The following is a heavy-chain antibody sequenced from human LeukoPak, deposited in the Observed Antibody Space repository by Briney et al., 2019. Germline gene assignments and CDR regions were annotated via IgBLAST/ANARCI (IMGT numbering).Heavy chain of an antibody. D-gene: IGHD3-10*01. CDR1: GYTFTSYA. Sequence: ASVKVSCKASGYTFTSYAIHWVRQAPGQRLEWMGWINTGNENTQYSQKFQGRVTITRDTSANTAYMELSTLRSEDTAVYYCARDSGKGFYEMTYGGQGTLVIVSS. CDR3: ARDSGKGFYEMTY. V-gene: IGHV1-3*04. J-gene: IGHJ4*02. CDR2: INTGNENT.